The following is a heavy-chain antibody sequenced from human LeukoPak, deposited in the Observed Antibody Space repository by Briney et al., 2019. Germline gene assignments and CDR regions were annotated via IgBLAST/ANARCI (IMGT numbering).Heavy chain of an antibody. CDR1: GFTFSSYE. V-gene: IGHV3-48*03. J-gene: IGHJ4*02. CDR3: AKGSYSSGWANRY. Sequence: AGGSLRLSCAASGFTFSSYEMNWVRQAPGKGLEWVSYISSSGSTIYYADSVKGRFTISRDNSKNTLYLQMNSLRADDTAVYYCAKGSYSSGWANRYWGQGTLVTVSS. D-gene: IGHD6-19*01. CDR2: ISSSGSTI.